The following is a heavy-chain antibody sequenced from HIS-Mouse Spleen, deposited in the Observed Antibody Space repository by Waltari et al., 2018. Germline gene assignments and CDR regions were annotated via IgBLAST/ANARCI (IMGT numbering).Heavy chain of an antibody. CDR3: ARDEKSYDFWSGYYLGGANWFDP. J-gene: IGHJ5*02. D-gene: IGHD3-3*01. V-gene: IGHV4-34*01. CDR1: GGSFSGYS. Sequence: QVQLQQWGAGLLKPSETLSLTCAVYGGSFSGYSWSWIRQPPGKGLEWIGEINHGGSTTYHPSRKGRVTVSGDKSKNQLSLKLSCVTAADTAVYYCARDEKSYDFWSGYYLGGANWFDPWGQGTLVTVSS. CDR2: INHGGST.